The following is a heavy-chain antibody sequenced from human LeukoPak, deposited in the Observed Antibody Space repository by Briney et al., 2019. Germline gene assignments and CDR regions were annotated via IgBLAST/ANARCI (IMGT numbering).Heavy chain of an antibody. CDR2: IYYSGRT. V-gene: IGHV4-59*01. CDR1: GGSISSYY. CDR3: ARSDYDFWSGYLAFDI. Sequence: SETLSLTCTVSGGSISSYYWSWIRQPPGKGLKWIGYIYYSGRTNYNPSLKSRGTISVDTSKSQFSLKLSSVTAADTAVYYCARSDYDFWSGYLAFDIWGQGTMVTVSS. J-gene: IGHJ3*02. D-gene: IGHD3-3*01.